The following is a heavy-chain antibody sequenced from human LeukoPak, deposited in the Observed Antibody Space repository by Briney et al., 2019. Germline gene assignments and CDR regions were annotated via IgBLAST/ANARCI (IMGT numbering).Heavy chain of an antibody. Sequence: ASVKDSCKASGYTLTNYAMNWVRQAPGQRLEWMGWINAGNGNTKSPQRFQDRVTITRDTSASTAYMELNSLRSEDTAVYYCTRGIWSSHNKDYYFDYWGQGSLVTVSS. CDR2: INAGNGNT. CDR3: TRGIWSSHNKDYYFDY. D-gene: IGHD2-2*01. CDR1: GYTLTNYA. V-gene: IGHV1-3*01. J-gene: IGHJ4*02.